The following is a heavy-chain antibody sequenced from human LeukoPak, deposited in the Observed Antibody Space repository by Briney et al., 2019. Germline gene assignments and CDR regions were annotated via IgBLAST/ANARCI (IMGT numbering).Heavy chain of an antibody. Sequence: SQTLSLTCTVSGGSISSGDYYWSWIRQPPGKGLEWIGYIYYSGSTYYNPSLKRRVTISVDTSKNQFSLKLSSVTAADTAVYYCARTNPTYYDFWSGYTDYYYYYYMDVWGKGTTVTVSS. V-gene: IGHV4-30-4*08. CDR2: IYYSGST. CDR3: ARTNPTYYDFWSGYTDYYYYYYMDV. J-gene: IGHJ6*03. CDR1: GGSISSGDYY. D-gene: IGHD3-3*01.